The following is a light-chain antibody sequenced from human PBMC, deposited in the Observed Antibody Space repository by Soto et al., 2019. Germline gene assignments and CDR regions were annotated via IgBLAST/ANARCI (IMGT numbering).Light chain of an antibody. V-gene: IGLV1-40*01. Sequence: QAVVTQPPSVSGAPGQRVTISCTGSSSNIGAGYDVHWYQQLPGTAPKLLIYGNSNRPSGVPDRFSGSKSGTSASLAITGLQAGDEADYSCQSYDSSLNGGVFGGGTKLPVL. J-gene: IGLJ3*02. CDR3: QSYDSSLNGGV. CDR2: GNS. CDR1: SSNIGAGYD.